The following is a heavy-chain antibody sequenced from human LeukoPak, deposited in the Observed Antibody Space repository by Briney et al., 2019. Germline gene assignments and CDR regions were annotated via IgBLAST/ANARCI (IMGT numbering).Heavy chain of an antibody. CDR1: GFTFTSYS. V-gene: IGHV3-23*01. CDR3: ARDWGSSGWYNWFDP. CDR2: ISGGGGST. D-gene: IGHD6-19*01. Sequence: GGSLRLSCAASGFTFTSYSMNWVRQAPGKGLEWVSTISGGGGSTYYADSVKGRFTISRDSSKNTLYLQMNSLRAEDTAIYYCARDWGSSGWYNWFDPWGQGTLVTVSS. J-gene: IGHJ5*02.